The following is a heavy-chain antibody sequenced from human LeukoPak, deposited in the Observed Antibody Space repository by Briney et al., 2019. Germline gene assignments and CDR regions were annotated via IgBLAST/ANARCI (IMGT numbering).Heavy chain of an antibody. D-gene: IGHD6-19*01. J-gene: IGHJ4*02. Sequence: SETLSLTCTVSGGSISSYYWSWIRQPPGKGLEWIGYIYYSGSTNYNPSLKSRVTISVDTSKNQFSLKLSSVTAADTAVYYCARDGSVAGYDYWGQGTLVTVSS. CDR1: GGSISSYY. CDR3: ARDGSVAGYDY. CDR2: IYYSGST. V-gene: IGHV4-59*01.